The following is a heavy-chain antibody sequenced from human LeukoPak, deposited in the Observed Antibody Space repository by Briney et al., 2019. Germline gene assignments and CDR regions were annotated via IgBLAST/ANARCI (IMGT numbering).Heavy chain of an antibody. Sequence: GGSLRLSCAASGFTFSNAWMSWVRQAPGKGLEWVGRIKSKTDGGTTDYAAPVKGRFTISRDDSKNTLYLRMNSLKTEDTAVYYCTTSQYSSSWYWFDPWGQGTLVTVSS. CDR3: TTSQYSSSWYWFDP. V-gene: IGHV3-15*01. CDR1: GFTFSNAW. D-gene: IGHD6-13*01. CDR2: IKSKTDGGTT. J-gene: IGHJ5*02.